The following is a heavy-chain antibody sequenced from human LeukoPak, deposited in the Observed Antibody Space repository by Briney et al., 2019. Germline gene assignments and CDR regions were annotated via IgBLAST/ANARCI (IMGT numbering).Heavy chain of an antibody. V-gene: IGHV4-34*01. J-gene: IGHJ4*02. CDR3: ARYRRGGYNYYHTPLDY. D-gene: IGHD5-12*01. Sequence: SETLSLTWAVYGGSFSGYYWSWIRQPPGKGLEWIGEINHSGSTNYNPSLKSRVTISVDTSKNQFSLKLSSVTAADTAVYYCARYRRGGYNYYHTPLDYWGQGTLVTVSS. CDR1: GGSFSGYY. CDR2: INHSGST.